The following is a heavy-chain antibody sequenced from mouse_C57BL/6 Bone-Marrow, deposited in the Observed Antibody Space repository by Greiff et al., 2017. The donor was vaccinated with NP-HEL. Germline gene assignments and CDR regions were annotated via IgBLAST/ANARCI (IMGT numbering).Heavy chain of an antibody. D-gene: IGHD4-1*02. Sequence: EVKLVESGGDLVKPGGSLKLSCAASGFTFSSYGMSWVRQTPDKRLEWVATISSGGSYTYYTDSVKGRFTISRANAKTTLSLQMRSLKSDDTSMYYCARPNWYYAMDYWGQGTSVTVSS. CDR1: GFTFSSYG. V-gene: IGHV5-6*01. CDR3: ARPNWYYAMDY. J-gene: IGHJ4*01. CDR2: ISSGGSYT.